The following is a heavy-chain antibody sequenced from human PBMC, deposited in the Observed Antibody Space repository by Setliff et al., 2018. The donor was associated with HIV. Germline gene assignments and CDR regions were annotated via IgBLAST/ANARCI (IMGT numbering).Heavy chain of an antibody. CDR2: MNPNSGNT. V-gene: IGHV1-8*02. CDR1: GYTFTSYD. CDR3: ARVPGITIFGVVSPGSYYYYGMDV. Sequence: ASVKVSCKASGYTFTSYDINWVRQATGQGLEWMGWMNPNSGNTGYAQKFQGRVTMTRNTSISTAYMELSSLRSEDTAVYYCARVPGITIFGVVSPGSYYYYGMDVWGQGTKVTVSS. J-gene: IGHJ6*02. D-gene: IGHD3-3*01.